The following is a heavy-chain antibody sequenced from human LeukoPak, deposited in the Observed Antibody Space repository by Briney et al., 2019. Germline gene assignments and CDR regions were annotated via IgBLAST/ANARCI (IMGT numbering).Heavy chain of an antibody. Sequence: SETLSLTCTVSGGSISSGDYYWSWIRQPPGKGLEWIVYIYYSGSTYYNPSLKSRVTISVDTSKNQFSLKLSSVTAADTAVYYCAREPGPRWIQLWPPALGWGQGTLVTVSS. CDR3: AREPGPRWIQLWPPALG. CDR1: GGSISSGDYY. V-gene: IGHV4-30-4*08. J-gene: IGHJ4*02. D-gene: IGHD5-18*01. CDR2: IYYSGST.